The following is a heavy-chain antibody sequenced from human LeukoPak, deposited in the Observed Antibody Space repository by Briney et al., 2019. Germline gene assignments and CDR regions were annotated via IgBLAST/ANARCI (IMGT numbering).Heavy chain of an antibody. D-gene: IGHD2-15*01. CDR3: AIWYCSGGRCYSNARTFDY. CDR1: GYILTELS. CDR2: INTNTGNP. J-gene: IGHJ4*02. V-gene: IGHV7-4-1*02. Sequence: VSVKVSCKVSGYILTELSMNWVREAPGQGLEWMGWINTNTGNPTYAQGLTGRFVFSLDTSVSTAYLQISSLKAEDTAVYYCAIWYCSGGRCYSNARTFDYWGQGTRVSVSS.